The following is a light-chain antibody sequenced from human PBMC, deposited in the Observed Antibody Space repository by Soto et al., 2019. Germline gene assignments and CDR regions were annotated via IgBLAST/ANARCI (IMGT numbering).Light chain of an antibody. CDR2: DAS. CDR3: QQYGSSRT. Sequence: EIVMTQSPGTLSLSTGERATLPCRASQSVSSRLAWYQQRPGQAPRLLISDASSRATGIPDRFSGSGSGTDFTLTISRLEPEDFAVYYCQQYGSSRTFGQGTKVDI. V-gene: IGKV3-20*01. CDR1: QSVSSR. J-gene: IGKJ1*01.